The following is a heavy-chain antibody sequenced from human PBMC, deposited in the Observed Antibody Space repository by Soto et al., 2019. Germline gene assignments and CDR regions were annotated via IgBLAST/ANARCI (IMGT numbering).Heavy chain of an antibody. D-gene: IGHD3-3*01. J-gene: IGHJ4*02. Sequence: GGSLRLSCAASGFTFSSYWMHWVRQAPGKGLVLVSRINSDGSSTSYADSVKGRFTISRDNAKNTLYLQMNSLRAEDTAVYYCARVSSITIFGVVPDYFDYWGQGTLVTVSS. V-gene: IGHV3-74*01. CDR3: ARVSSITIFGVVPDYFDY. CDR2: INSDGSST. CDR1: GFTFSSYW.